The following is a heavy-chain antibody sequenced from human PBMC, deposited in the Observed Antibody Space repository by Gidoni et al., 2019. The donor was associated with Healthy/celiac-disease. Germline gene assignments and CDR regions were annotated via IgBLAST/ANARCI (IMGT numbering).Heavy chain of an antibody. J-gene: IGHJ4*02. CDR3: AHSNLGLCSGGSCYSFWALGTGAVYYFDY. CDR1: GFSLSTSGVG. D-gene: IGHD2-15*01. CDR2: IYWNDDK. V-gene: IGHV2-5*01. Sequence: QITLKESGPTLVKPTQTLTLTCTFSGFSLSTSGVGVGWIRQPPGKALEWLALIYWNDDKRYSPSLKSRLTITKDTSKNQVVLTMTNMDPVDTATYYCAHSNLGLCSGGSCYSFWALGTGAVYYFDYWGQGTLVTVSS.